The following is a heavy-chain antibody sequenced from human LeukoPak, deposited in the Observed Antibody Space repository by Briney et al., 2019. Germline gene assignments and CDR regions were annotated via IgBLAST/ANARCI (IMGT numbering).Heavy chain of an antibody. V-gene: IGHV4-31*03. J-gene: IGHJ4*02. Sequence: SETLSLTCTVSGGSISSGGYYWSWIRQHPGKGLEWIGYIYYSGSTYYNPSLKSRVTLSVDTSKNQFSLKLSSVTAADTAVYYCAGASGSYYNVGPFDYWGQGTLVTVSS. D-gene: IGHD3-10*01. CDR1: GGSISSGGYY. CDR3: AGASGSYYNVGPFDY. CDR2: IYYSGST.